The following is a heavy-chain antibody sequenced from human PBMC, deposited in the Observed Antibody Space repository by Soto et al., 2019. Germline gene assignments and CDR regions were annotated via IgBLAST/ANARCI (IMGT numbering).Heavy chain of an antibody. D-gene: IGHD6-13*01. CDR3: ARGSTATLACYDGMDV. V-gene: IGHV1-3*01. J-gene: IGHJ6*02. CDR2: INAGNGNT. Sequence: ASVKVSCKASGYTFTSYAMHWVRQAPGQRLEWMGWINAGNGNTKYSQKFQGRVTITRGTSASTAYMELSSLRSEDTAVYYCARGSTATLACYDGMDVWGQGALVTVS. CDR1: GYTFTSYA.